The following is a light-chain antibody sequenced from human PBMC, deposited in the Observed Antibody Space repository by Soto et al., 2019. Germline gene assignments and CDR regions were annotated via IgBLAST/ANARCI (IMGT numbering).Light chain of an antibody. CDR3: SSYAGSNNFEV. CDR1: SSDVGGYNY. V-gene: IGLV2-8*01. J-gene: IGLJ1*01. Sequence: QSVLTQPPSASGSPGQSVTNSCTGTSSDVGGYNYVSWYQQHPGKAPKLMIYEVSKRPSGVPDRFSGSKSGNTASLTVSGLQAEDEADYYCSSYAGSNNFEVFGTGTKVTVL. CDR2: EVS.